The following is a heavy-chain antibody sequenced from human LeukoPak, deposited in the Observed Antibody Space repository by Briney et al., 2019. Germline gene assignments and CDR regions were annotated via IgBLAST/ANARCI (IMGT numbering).Heavy chain of an antibody. J-gene: IGHJ5*02. CDR3: ARGDKRTKYNWFDP. CDR1: GFTFSSYG. V-gene: IGHV3-33*01. CDR2: IWYDGSNK. D-gene: IGHD2-21*02. Sequence: GGSLRLSCAASGFTFSSYGMHWVRQAPGKGLEWVAVIWYDGSNKYYADSVKGRFTISRDNSKNTLYLQMNSLRAEDTAAYYCARGDKRTKYNWFDPWGQGTLVTVSS.